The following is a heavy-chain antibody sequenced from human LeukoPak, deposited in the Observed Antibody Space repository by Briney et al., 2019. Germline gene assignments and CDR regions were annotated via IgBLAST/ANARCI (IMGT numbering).Heavy chain of an antibody. CDR1: GFTFSSYA. CDR3: ARESVALLRYFDWSQYDYFDY. V-gene: IGHV3-30-3*01. J-gene: IGHJ4*02. D-gene: IGHD3-9*01. Sequence: PGRSLRLSCAASGFTFSSYAMHWVRQAPGKGLEWVAVISYDGSNKYYADSVKGRFTISRDNSKNTLYLQMNSLRAEDTAVYYCARESVALLRYFDWSQYDYFDYWGQGTLVTVSS. CDR2: ISYDGSNK.